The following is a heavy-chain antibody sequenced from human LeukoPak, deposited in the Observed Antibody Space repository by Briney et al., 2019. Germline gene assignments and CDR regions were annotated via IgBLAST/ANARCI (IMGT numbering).Heavy chain of an antibody. Sequence: SETLSLTCTVSGGSISSSSYYWGWIRQPPGKGLEWIGSIYYSGSTYYNPSLKSRVTISVDTSKNQFSLKLSSVTAADTAVYYCARYRRDGYSEYPFDYWGQGTLVTVSS. CDR3: ARYRRDGYSEYPFDY. J-gene: IGHJ4*02. CDR2: IYYSGST. D-gene: IGHD5-24*01. V-gene: IGHV4-39*07. CDR1: GGSISSSSYY.